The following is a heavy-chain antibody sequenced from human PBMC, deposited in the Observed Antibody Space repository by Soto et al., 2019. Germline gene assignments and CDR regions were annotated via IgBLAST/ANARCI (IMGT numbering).Heavy chain of an antibody. CDR2: IYYSGST. CDR1: GGSISSSSYF. V-gene: IGHV4-39*07. D-gene: IGHD3-10*01. CDR3: ARLNRYYGSGSRWFDP. Sequence: PSETLSLTCSVSGGSISSSSYFWGWIRQPPGKGLEWIGSIYYSGSTYYNPSLKSRVTISVDTSKNQFSLKLSSVTAADTAVYYCARLNRYYGSGSRWFDPWGQGTLVTVSS. J-gene: IGHJ5*02.